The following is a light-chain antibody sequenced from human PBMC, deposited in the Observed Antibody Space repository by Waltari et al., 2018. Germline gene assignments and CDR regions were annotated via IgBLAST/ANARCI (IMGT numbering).Light chain of an antibody. Sequence: IVMTQSPDTLSVSAGERATLSCRASQSVSSNLAWYQQRPGQAPRLLISRASTRATGIPARFRGSGSGTEFTLTISNLQSEDVAIYYCQQYNNWPSITFGQGTRLEIK. J-gene: IGKJ5*01. V-gene: IGKV3-15*01. CDR3: QQYNNWPSIT. CDR1: QSVSSN. CDR2: RAS.